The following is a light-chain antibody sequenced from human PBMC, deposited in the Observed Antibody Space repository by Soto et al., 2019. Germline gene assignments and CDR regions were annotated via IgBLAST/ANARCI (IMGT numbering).Light chain of an antibody. J-gene: IGLJ1*01. CDR3: HSYASSLSGYF. Sequence: QSVLTQPPSVSGAPGQRVTISCTGSSSNIGAGYDVHWYQQLPGTAPKLLIYGNSNRPSGVPDRFSGSKSGTSASLAITGPQAEDEADYYCHSYASSLSGYFFGTGTNLTVL. CDR1: SSNIGAGYD. V-gene: IGLV1-40*01. CDR2: GNS.